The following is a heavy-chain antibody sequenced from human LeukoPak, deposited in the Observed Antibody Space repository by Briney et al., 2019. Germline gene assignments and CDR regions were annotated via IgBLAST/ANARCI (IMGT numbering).Heavy chain of an antibody. CDR2: IYYSGST. D-gene: IGHD3-16*02. V-gene: IGHV4-39*01. J-gene: IGHJ3*02. CDR1: GGSISSSSYY. Sequence: PSETLSLTCTVSGGSISSSSYYWGWIRQPPGKGLEWIGSIYYSGSTYYNPSLKSRVTISVDTSKNQFSLKLSSVTAADTAVYYCARVAGYRAAFDIWGQGTMVTVSS. CDR3: ARVAGYRAAFDI.